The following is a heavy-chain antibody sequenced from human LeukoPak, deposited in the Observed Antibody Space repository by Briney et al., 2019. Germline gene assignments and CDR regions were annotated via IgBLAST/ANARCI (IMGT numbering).Heavy chain of an antibody. V-gene: IGHV4-59*01. J-gene: IGHJ4*02. D-gene: IGHD6-19*01. CDR1: GDSISNYY. Sequence: ASETLSLTCTVSGDSISNYYWSWIRQSPGKELDWIGYMYNRGSTIYNPSLKSRVTISTDTSKNQFSLRLTSVTAADTAVYYCARAEKAVTGTLDSWGQGTLITVSS. CDR3: ARAEKAVTGTLDS. CDR2: MYNRGST.